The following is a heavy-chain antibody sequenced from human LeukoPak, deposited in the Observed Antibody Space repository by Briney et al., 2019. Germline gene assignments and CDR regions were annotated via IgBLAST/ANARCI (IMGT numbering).Heavy chain of an antibody. CDR2: IYHSGST. Sequence: SETLSLTCAVSGGSISSDNWWSWVRQPPGKGLEWIGEIYHSGSTNYNPSLKSRVTISVDTSKNQFSLKLSSVTAADTAVYYCARGGRMAAAGTGYFDYWGQGTLVTVSS. V-gene: IGHV4-4*02. J-gene: IGHJ4*02. CDR1: GGSISSDNW. CDR3: ARGGRMAAAGTGYFDY. D-gene: IGHD6-13*01.